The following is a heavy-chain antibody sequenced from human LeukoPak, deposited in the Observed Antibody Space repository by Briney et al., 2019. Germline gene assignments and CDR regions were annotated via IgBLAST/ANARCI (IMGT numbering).Heavy chain of an antibody. CDR3: AREYCSGGTCYLPGY. V-gene: IGHV3-7*03. J-gene: IGHJ4*02. Sequence: GGSLRLSCAASGFTFSSYAMSWVRQAPGTGLEWVANIKQDGSEKYYVDSVKGRFTISRDNAKNSLYLQMNSLRAEDTAVYYCAREYCSGGTCYLPGYWGQGTLVTVSS. CDR2: IKQDGSEK. CDR1: GFTFSSYA. D-gene: IGHD2-15*01.